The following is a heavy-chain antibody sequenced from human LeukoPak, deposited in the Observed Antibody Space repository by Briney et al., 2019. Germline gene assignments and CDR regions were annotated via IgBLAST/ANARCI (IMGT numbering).Heavy chain of an antibody. Sequence: ASVKVSCKASAYTFTSYGISWVRPAPGQGLEWMGWIIADNGNTNYAQKLQGRVTMTTDTSTSTAYMELRSLRSDDTAVYYCARDWEVAIHRPIDYWGQGTLVTVSS. CDR2: IIADNGNT. D-gene: IGHD5-12*01. CDR3: ARDWEVAIHRPIDY. V-gene: IGHV1-18*01. J-gene: IGHJ4*02. CDR1: AYTFTSYG.